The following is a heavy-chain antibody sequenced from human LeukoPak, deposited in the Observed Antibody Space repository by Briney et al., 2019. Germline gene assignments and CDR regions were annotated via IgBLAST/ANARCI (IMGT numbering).Heavy chain of an antibody. Sequence: ASVKVSCKASGYTFTNYGISWVRQAPGQGLEWMGWISAYNGNTNYAQKLQGRVTMTTDTSTSTAYMELRSLRSDDTAVYYCAKEPQYRIAAAGAYFDYWGQGTLVTVSS. D-gene: IGHD6-13*01. CDR3: AKEPQYRIAAAGAYFDY. CDR1: GYTFTNYG. J-gene: IGHJ4*02. V-gene: IGHV1-18*04. CDR2: ISAYNGNT.